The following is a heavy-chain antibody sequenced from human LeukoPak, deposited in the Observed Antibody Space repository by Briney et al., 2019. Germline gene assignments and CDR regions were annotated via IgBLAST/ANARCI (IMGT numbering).Heavy chain of an antibody. CDR2: FDPEDGET. J-gene: IGHJ4*02. V-gene: IGHV1-24*01. CDR3: ATILHYYDSSGYYY. D-gene: IGHD3-22*01. Sequence: ASVKVSCKVSGYTLTELSMHWVRQAPGKGLGWMGGFDPEDGETIYAQKFQGRVTMTEDTSTDTAYMELSSLRSEDTAVYYCATILHYYDSSGYYYWGQGTLVTASS. CDR1: GYTLTELS.